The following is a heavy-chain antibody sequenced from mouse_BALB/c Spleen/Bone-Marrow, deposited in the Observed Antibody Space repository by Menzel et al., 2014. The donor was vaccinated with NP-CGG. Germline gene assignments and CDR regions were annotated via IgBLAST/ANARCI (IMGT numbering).Heavy chain of an antibody. CDR2: IFPGDGET. V-gene: IGHV1-80*01. CDR1: GYAFGAYW. Sequence: QVQPQQSGAELVRPGSSVKISCKASGYAFGAYWMNWVKQRPGQGLEWIGQIFPGDGETNYNGNSKAEATLTADKSSTTAYMQLSSLTSEDSAVYFCAVYCRYDLDYWGQGTTLTVSS. J-gene: IGHJ2*01. CDR3: AVYCRYDLDY. D-gene: IGHD2-12*01.